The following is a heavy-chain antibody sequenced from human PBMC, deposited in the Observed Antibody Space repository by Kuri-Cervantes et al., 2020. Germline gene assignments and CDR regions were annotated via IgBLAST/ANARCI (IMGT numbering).Heavy chain of an antibody. D-gene: IGHD7-27*01. CDR2: IYYSGST. CDR3: ARVLGNMYYFDY. J-gene: IGHJ4*02. CDR1: GGSISTYY. V-gene: IGHV4-59*13. Sequence: SETLSLTCTVSGGSISTYYWSWIRQPPGKGLEWIGYIYYSGSTNYNPSLESRVTISVDTSKNQFSLKLSSVAAADTAAYYCARVLGNMYYFDYWGQGTLVTVSS.